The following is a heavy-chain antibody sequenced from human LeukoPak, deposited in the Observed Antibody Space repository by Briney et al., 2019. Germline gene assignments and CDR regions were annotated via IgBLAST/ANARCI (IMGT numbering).Heavy chain of an antibody. Sequence: SQTLSLTCNVSGGSVKGGGYYWTWIRQPPGKGLEWIGYIYHTGSTYYNPPLRSRVTISTDRSKNQFSLTVTSVTAADTAVYYCARYRRASDHTGYYYYYIDVWGKGTTVAVSS. CDR2: IYHTGST. V-gene: IGHV4-30-2*01. CDR3: ARYRRASDHTGYYYYYIDV. CDR1: GGSVKGGGYY. D-gene: IGHD5-18*01. J-gene: IGHJ6*03.